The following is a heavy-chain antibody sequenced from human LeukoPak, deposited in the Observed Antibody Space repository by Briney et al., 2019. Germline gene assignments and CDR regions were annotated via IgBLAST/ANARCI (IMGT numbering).Heavy chain of an antibody. J-gene: IGHJ2*01. D-gene: IGHD2-15*01. CDR1: GGSISSYY. CDR3: ARSRVDWYFDL. CDR2: MYYSGST. Sequence: PSETLSLTCIVSGGSISSYYWSWIRQPPGKGLEWIGYMYYSGSTNYNPSLKSRVTISVDTSKNQFSLKLSSVTAADTAVYYCARSRVDWYFDLWGRGTLVTVCS. V-gene: IGHV4-59*01.